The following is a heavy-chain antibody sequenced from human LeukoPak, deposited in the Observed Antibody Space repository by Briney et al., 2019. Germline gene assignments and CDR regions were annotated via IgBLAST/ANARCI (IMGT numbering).Heavy chain of an antibody. Sequence: GGSLRLSCAASGFTFSSYWMHWVRQAPGKGLVWVSRINSDGSSTSYADSVKGRFTISRDNAKNTLYLQMNSLRAEDTAVYYCAKGGAVAGTTPDYWGQGTLVTVSS. CDR3: AKGGAVAGTTPDY. CDR2: INSDGSST. D-gene: IGHD6-19*01. CDR1: GFTFSSYW. V-gene: IGHV3-74*01. J-gene: IGHJ4*02.